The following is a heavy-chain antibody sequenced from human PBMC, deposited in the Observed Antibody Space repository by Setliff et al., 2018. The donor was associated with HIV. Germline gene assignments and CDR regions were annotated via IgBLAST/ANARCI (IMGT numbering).Heavy chain of an antibody. D-gene: IGHD1-20*01. J-gene: IGHJ3*02. CDR3: ASLYNWNPRGGVGGAFDI. V-gene: IGHV4-39*07. Sequence: LSLTCTVSGGSISSSSYYWGWIRQPPGEGLEWIGSIYYSGSTYYNPSLKSRVTILVDTSKKQLSLKMSSVTAADTAVYYCASLYNWNPRGGVGGAFDIWGQGTMVTVSS. CDR2: IYYSGST. CDR1: GGSISSSSYY.